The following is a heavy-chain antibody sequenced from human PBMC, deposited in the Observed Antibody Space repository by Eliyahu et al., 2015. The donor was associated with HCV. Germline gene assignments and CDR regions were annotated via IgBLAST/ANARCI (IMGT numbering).Heavy chain of an antibody. Sequence: QVQLVQSGAEVKKPGASVKVSCKASGYSFAIYAMLWVRQAPGQRLEWIGWINGGNGNTRYSQSFQNRVTITRDPSASIVYMEMNSLRSEDTAIYYCARILPINSAHDWGLDKWGQGTLVTVSS. CDR2: INGGNGNT. CDR3: ARILPINSAHDWGLDK. V-gene: IGHV1-3*01. D-gene: IGHD7-27*01. CDR1: GYSFAIYA. J-gene: IGHJ4*02.